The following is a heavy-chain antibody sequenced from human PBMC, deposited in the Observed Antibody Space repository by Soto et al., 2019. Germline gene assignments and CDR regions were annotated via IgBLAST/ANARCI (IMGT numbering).Heavy chain of an antibody. CDR1: GGSFSSLY. V-gene: IGHV4-59*01. CDR3: AREFNYDYIWGSYRLFDY. D-gene: IGHD3-16*02. J-gene: IGHJ4*02. CDR2: MYYSGIT. Sequence: QVQLQESGPGLVKPSETLSLTCSVSGGSFSSLYWSWIRQSPGKGLEWIGSMYYSGITYYNPSLKRRVTISIDTSQNQFSLKLSSVTAADTAVYYCAREFNYDYIWGSYRLFDYWGQGTLVTVSS.